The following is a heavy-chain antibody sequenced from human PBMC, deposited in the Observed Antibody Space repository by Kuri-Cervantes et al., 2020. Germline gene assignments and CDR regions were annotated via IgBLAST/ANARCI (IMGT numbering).Heavy chain of an antibody. CDR2: INPNSGGT. D-gene: IGHD3-9*01. V-gene: IGHV1-2*04. CDR3: ARESGDYDILTGHDAHYDY. J-gene: IGHJ4*02. CDR1: GYTFTGYC. Sequence: ASVKVSCKASGYTFTGYCMHWVRQAPGQGLEWMGWINPNSGGTNYAQKFQGWVTMTRDTSISTAYMELSRLRSDDTAVYYCARESGDYDILTGHDAHYDYWGQGTLVTVSS.